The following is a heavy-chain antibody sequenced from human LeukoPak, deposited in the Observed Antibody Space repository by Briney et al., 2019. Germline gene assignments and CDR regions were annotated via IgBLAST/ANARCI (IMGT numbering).Heavy chain of an antibody. CDR1: GFTFSGNW. CDR3: ATDRDWTLLDY. J-gene: IGHJ4*02. Sequence: GGSLRLSCAASGFTFSGNWMSWVRQAPGKGLEWVGNIKQDGSERNYVDSVKGRFTISRDNAKNSLYLQMNSLRVEDTAVYYCATDRDWTLLDYWGQGTLVTVSS. CDR2: IKQDGSER. V-gene: IGHV3-7*01. D-gene: IGHD1-1*01.